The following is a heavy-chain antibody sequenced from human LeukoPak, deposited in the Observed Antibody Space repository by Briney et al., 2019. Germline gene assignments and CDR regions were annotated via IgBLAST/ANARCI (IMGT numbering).Heavy chain of an antibody. CDR3: AKGVGPSAPNGRVFDF. J-gene: IGHJ4*02. D-gene: IGHD2-2*01. CDR2: ITNTGGDT. V-gene: IGHV3-23*01. Sequence: PGGSLRLSCAVSGFTFSNYAMGWVRQAAGKGLEWVSIITNTGGDTNHADSVKGRFTISRDNSKNTLYLQMNSLRVEDTAVYYCAKGVGPSAPNGRVFDFWGQGTLVTVSS. CDR1: GFTFSNYA.